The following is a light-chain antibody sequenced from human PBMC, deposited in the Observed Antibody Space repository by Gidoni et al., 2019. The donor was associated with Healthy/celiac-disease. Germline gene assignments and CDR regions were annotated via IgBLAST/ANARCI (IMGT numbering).Light chain of an antibody. CDR3: QQLNSYPLFT. CDR1: QGISSY. V-gene: IGKV1-9*01. J-gene: IGKJ3*01. Sequence: DSQVTQSPSFLSASVGDRVTSTCRASQGISSYLAWYQQKPGKAPKLLIYAASTLQSGVPSRFSGSGSGTEFTLTISSLQPEDFATYYCQQLNSYPLFTFXPXTKVDIK. CDR2: AAS.